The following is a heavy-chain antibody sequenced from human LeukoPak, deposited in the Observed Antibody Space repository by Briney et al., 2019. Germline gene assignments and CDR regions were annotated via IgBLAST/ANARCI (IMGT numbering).Heavy chain of an antibody. J-gene: IGHJ4*02. CDR1: GLTFSSYY. CDR2: ISGNSDYI. CDR3: ARDDYGDPVDY. D-gene: IGHD4-17*01. Sequence: GGSLRLSCAASGLTFSSYYMNWVRQAPGKGLEWVSVISGNSDYISYADSVKGRFTISRDNAKNSVHLQMNSLRGEDTAVYYCARDDYGDPVDYWGQGTLVTVSS. V-gene: IGHV3-21*01.